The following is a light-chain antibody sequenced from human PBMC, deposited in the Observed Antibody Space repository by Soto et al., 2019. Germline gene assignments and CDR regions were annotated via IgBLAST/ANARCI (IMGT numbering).Light chain of an antibody. V-gene: IGLV1-51*02. J-gene: IGLJ3*02. CDR2: EDN. Sequence: QSVLTQPPSVSAAPGQRVTISCSGSGSNIGNNYVSRYQQLPGAAPKLLIYEDNKRPSGIPDRFSGSKSGTSAILGITGLQTGDEADYYCGTWDGSLSTAEFGGGTQLTVL. CDR1: GSNIGNNY. CDR3: GTWDGSLSTAE.